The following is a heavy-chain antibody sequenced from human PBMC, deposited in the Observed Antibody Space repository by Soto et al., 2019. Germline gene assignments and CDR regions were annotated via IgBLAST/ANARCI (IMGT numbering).Heavy chain of an antibody. CDR1: GGSISRSTHY. Sequence: PTETLSLTCIVSGGSISRSTHYWGWVRQPPGKGLEWIASIHYSGSTYYNPSLKSRVTISVDTSKNQFSLKLNSVTAADTAVYYCATESIYESGGFEADLWGQGTLVTVPQ. CDR2: IHYSGST. J-gene: IGHJ5*02. CDR3: ATESIYESGGFEADL. D-gene: IGHD3-22*01. V-gene: IGHV4-39*01.